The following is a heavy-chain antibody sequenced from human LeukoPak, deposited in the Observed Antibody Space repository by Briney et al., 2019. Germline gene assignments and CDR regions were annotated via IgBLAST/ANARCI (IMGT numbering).Heavy chain of an antibody. V-gene: IGHV1-69*05. CDR3: ARGGYCSSTSCSDAFDI. Sequence: SVKVSCKDSGGTFSSYAISWVRQALGQGLEWMGGIIPIFGTANYAQKFQGRVTITTDESTSTAYMELSSLRSEDTAVYYCARGGYCSSTSCSDAFDIWGQGTMVTVSS. J-gene: IGHJ3*02. CDR1: GGTFSSYA. D-gene: IGHD2-2*01. CDR2: IIPIFGTA.